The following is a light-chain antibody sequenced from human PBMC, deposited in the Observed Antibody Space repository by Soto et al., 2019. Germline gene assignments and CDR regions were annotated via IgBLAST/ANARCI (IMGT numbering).Light chain of an antibody. Sequence: DIQMTQSPSSVSASVGDRVSITCRASQGISNWLAWYQQKPGRAPKLLIYAASSLQSGVSSRFSGSGSWTDFTLNISSMQPEDFATYYCQQGNSFPFPFGHGTKVDIK. V-gene: IGKV1D-12*01. J-gene: IGKJ3*01. CDR1: QGISNW. CDR2: AAS. CDR3: QQGNSFPFP.